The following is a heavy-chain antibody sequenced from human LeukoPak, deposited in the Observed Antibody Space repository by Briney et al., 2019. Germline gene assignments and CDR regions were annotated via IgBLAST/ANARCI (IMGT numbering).Heavy chain of an antibody. CDR3: ARGMIVVVGRGYYYYGMDV. CDR1: GGTFSSYA. J-gene: IGHJ6*02. CDR2: IIPIFGTA. D-gene: IGHD3-22*01. Sequence: SVKVSCKASGGTFSSYAISWVRQAPGQGLEWMGGIIPIFGTANYAQKFQDRVTITADESTSTAYMELSSLRSEDTAVYYCARGMIVVVGRGYYYYGMDVWGQGTTVTVSS. V-gene: IGHV1-69*13.